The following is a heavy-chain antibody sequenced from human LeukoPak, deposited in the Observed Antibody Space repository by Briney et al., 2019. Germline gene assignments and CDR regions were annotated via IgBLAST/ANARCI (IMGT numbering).Heavy chain of an antibody. Sequence: GGSLRLSCAASGFTFDDYAMHWVRQGPGKSLEWVSLINENGDIAYYGDSVRGRFTVSRDNAKNSLYLQMNSLTTEDTALYYCAKARWEPNFDYWGQGTLVTVSS. V-gene: IGHV3-43*02. CDR3: AKARWEPNFDY. CDR2: INENGDIA. J-gene: IGHJ4*02. D-gene: IGHD1-26*01. CDR1: GFTFDDYA.